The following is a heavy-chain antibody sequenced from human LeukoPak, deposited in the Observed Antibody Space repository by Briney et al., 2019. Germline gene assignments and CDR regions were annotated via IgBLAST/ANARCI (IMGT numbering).Heavy chain of an antibody. Sequence: GGSLRLSCTASGFTFASSAMSWVRQAPGKGPEWVSTFSRSGPDTYYADSVKGRFTISRDNSKNTLYLQMNSLRAEDTAVYYCARPNILTGYSLDFDYWGQGTLVTVSS. CDR3: ARPNILTGYSLDFDY. D-gene: IGHD3-9*01. CDR1: GFTFASSA. V-gene: IGHV3-23*01. CDR2: FSRSGPDT. J-gene: IGHJ4*02.